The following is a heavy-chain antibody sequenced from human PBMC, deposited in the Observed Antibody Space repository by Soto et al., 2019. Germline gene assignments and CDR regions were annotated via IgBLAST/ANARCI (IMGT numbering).Heavy chain of an antibody. CDR2: IRQDGSQI. J-gene: IGHJ5*02. Sequence: PGGSLKISCAASGYTFTSYWISWVRQAPGRGLEWVGNIRQDGSQINSVASVKGRFTISRDNAKNSLCLQMNSLKAEDTALYYCARGVRWSNSTGDGRFDRWGQGDQVTGSS. CDR3: ARGVRWSNSTGDGRFDR. D-gene: IGHD1-26*01. V-gene: IGHV3-7*05. CDR1: GYTFTSYW.